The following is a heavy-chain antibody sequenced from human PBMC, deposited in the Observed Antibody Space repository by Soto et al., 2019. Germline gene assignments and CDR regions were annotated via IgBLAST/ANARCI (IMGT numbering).Heavy chain of an antibody. J-gene: IGHJ4*02. Sequence: ASVKVSCKTSGYTFSSSVVQWVRQARGQPLEWMGWISAYNGNTNYAQKLQGRVTMTTDTSTSTAYMELRSLRSDDTAVYYCARDVPFYYDSSGYPYYFDYWGQGTLVTVSS. CDR1: GYTFSSSV. CDR2: ISAYNGNT. D-gene: IGHD3-22*01. V-gene: IGHV1-18*01. CDR3: ARDVPFYYDSSGYPYYFDY.